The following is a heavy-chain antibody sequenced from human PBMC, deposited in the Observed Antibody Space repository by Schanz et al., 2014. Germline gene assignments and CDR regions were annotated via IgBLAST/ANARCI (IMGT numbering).Heavy chain of an antibody. CDR3: ARYYETSYYPLYYCDY. CDR2: IYSGGST. V-gene: IGHV3-66*01. D-gene: IGHD3-22*01. CDR1: GFTFSDYY. Sequence: VQLVESGGGLVKPGGSLRLSCAVSGFTFSDYYMSWIRQAPGKGLEWVSVIYSGGSTYYADSVKGRFTISRDNSKNTLYLQMNSLRAEDTAVYYCARYYETSYYPLYYCDYWGQGTLVTVSS. J-gene: IGHJ4*02.